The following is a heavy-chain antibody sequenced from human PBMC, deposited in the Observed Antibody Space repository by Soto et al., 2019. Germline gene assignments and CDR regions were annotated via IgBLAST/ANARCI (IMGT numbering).Heavy chain of an antibody. CDR2: ISSNSAYI. J-gene: IGHJ5*02. CDR1: GFTFRSFT. Sequence: GGSLRLSCAASGFTFRSFTMNWVRQAPGKGLEWVSTISSNSAYIYYTDALRGRFTISRDNAKNSLHLQMNSLRAEETAVYYCTRDASRDSSARGWFDPWGPGTLVTVSS. V-gene: IGHV3-21*01. CDR3: TRDASRDSSARGWFDP. D-gene: IGHD6-13*01.